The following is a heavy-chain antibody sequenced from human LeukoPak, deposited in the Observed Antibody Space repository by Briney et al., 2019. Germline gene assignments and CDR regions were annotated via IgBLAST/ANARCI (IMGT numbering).Heavy chain of an antibody. D-gene: IGHD3-10*01. Sequence: KPSETLSLTCAVYGGSFSGYYWSWIRQPPGKGLEWIGEINHSGSTNYNPSLKSRVTISVDTSKNQFSLKLSSVTAADTAVYYCASESFPSPYYYYGMDVWGKGTTVTVSS. CDR3: ASESFPSPYYYYGMDV. V-gene: IGHV4-34*01. CDR2: INHSGST. J-gene: IGHJ6*04. CDR1: GGSFSGYY.